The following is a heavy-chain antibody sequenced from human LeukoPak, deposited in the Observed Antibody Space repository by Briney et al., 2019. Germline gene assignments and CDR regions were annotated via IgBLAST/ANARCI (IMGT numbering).Heavy chain of an antibody. J-gene: IGHJ5*01. CDR3: VKSVAGTRGWFDS. CDR2: IWYDGSDK. CDR1: GFTFSSYG. Sequence: GGSLRLSCAPSGFTFSSYGMHWVRRAPGKGLEWVALIWYDGSDKDYGDSVKGRFTISRDNSKTTMYLQMNSLRADDTAVYYCVKSVAGTRGWFDSWGQGTLVIVSS. V-gene: IGHV3-33*03.